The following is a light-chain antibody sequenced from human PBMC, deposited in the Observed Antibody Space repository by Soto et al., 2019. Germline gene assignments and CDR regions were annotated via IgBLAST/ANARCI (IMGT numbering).Light chain of an antibody. CDR3: GTWDSDLSAEV. CDR2: DNS. V-gene: IGLV1-51*01. J-gene: IGLJ3*02. Sequence: QSVLTQPPSVSAAPGEKGTISCSGSSSNIGTNYVSWYQQVPGRAPKLVIFDNSKRPSGIPDRFSGSKSASSATLGVTGLQTGDEADYYCGTWDSDLSAEVFGGGTKVTVL. CDR1: SSNIGTNY.